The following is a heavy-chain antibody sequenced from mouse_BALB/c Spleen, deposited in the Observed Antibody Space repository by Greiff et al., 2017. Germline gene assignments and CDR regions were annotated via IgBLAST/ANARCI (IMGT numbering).Heavy chain of an antibody. CDR2: INPSNGRT. J-gene: IGHJ3*01. CDR1: GYTFTSYW. CDR3: ARYYYGSSSWFAY. V-gene: IGHV1S81*02. D-gene: IGHD1-1*01. Sequence: QVQLQQPGAELVKPGASVKLSCKASGYTFTSYWMHWVQQRPGQGLEWIGEINPSNGRTNYNEKFKSKATLTVDKSSSTAYMQLSSLTSEDSAVYYCARYYYGSSSWFAYWGQGTLVTVSA.